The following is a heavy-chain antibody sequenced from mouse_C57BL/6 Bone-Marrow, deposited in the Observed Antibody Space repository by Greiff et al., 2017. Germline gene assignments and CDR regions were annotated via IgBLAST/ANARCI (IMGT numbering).Heavy chain of an antibody. CDR1: GFSLSTFGMG. V-gene: IGHV8-8*01. CDR2: IWWDDDT. J-gene: IGHJ3*01. Sequence: QVTLKESGPGILQPSQTLSLTCSFSGFSLSTFGMGVGWIRQPSGKGLDWLAHIWWDDDTYYNPALKSRLTISKDTSKNQVFLKIANVDTADTATYYCARIFYYSTGLYAYWGQGTLVTVSA. D-gene: IGHD1-1*01. CDR3: ARIFYYSTGLYAY.